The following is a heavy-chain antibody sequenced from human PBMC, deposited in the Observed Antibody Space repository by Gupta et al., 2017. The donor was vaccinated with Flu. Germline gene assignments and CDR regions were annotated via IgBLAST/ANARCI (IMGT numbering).Heavy chain of an antibody. V-gene: IGHV3-23*01. D-gene: IGHD2-15*01. J-gene: IGHJ2*01. CDR2: VGESGGST. CDR3: AKEGGYCSGGSCYSIWYFPL. Sequence: WVRQAPGKGLERGAAVGESGGSTHYADSVKGRFTISIDNSKNTVYLQINSLRVEDTAVYYGAKEGGYCSGGSCYSIWYFPLWGRGTLVTVSS.